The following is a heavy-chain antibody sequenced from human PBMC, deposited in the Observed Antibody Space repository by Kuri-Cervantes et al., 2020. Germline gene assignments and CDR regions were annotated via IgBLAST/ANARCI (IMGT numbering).Heavy chain of an antibody. J-gene: IGHJ5*01. V-gene: IGHV4-4*02. CDR2: IYHSGST. Sequence: SETLSLTCAVSGASVSSSTCWSCVSQHPGGELEWMGEIYHSGSTNYNPSLKSRVTISIDTSKNQFSLKLRSVTAADTAVYYCSSKRAINWFDSWGQGTLVTVSS. CDR1: GASVSSSTC. CDR3: SSKRAINWFDS.